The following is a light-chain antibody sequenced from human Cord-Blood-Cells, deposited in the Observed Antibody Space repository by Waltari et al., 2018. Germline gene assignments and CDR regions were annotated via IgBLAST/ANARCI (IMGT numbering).Light chain of an antibody. CDR3: SSYTSSSTLV. Sequence: QSALTQPASVSGSPGQSITISCTGTSSDVGGYNYVSWYQQHPGKAPKLMIYEVSNRLSGVSNRFSGSKSGNTASRTISGLQAEDEADYYCSSYTSSSTLVFGGGTKLTVL. J-gene: IGLJ2*01. CDR2: EVS. CDR1: SSDVGGYNY. V-gene: IGLV2-14*01.